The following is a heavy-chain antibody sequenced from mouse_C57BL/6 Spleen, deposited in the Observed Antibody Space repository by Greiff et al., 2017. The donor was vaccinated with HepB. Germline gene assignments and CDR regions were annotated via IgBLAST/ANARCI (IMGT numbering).Heavy chain of an antibody. V-gene: IGHV1-54*01. D-gene: IGHD4-1*01. Sequence: VQLQQSGAELVRPGTSVKVSCKASGYAFTNYLIEWVKQRPGQGLEWIGVINPGSGGTNYNEKFKGKATLTADKSSSTAYMQLSSLTSEDSAVYFCARRTGFYAMGYWGQGTSVTVSS. CDR1: GYAFTNYL. J-gene: IGHJ4*01. CDR2: INPGSGGT. CDR3: ARRTGFYAMGY.